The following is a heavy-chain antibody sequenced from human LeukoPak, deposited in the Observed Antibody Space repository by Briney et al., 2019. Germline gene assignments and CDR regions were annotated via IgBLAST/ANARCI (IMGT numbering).Heavy chain of an antibody. CDR2: IYYSGST. CDR1: GGSISSGGYY. CDR3: ARAGSGYFSGMDV. D-gene: IGHD3-22*01. J-gene: IGHJ6*02. V-gene: IGHV4-31*03. Sequence: ASQTLSLTCTVSGGSISSGGYYWSWIRQHPGKGLEWIGYIYYSGSTYYNPSLKSRVTISVDTSKNQFSLKLSSVTAADTAVYYCARAGSGYFSGMDVWGQGTTVTVSS.